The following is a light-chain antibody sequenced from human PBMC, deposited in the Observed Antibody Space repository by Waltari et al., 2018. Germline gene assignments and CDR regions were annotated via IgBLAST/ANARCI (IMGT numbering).Light chain of an antibody. J-gene: IGKJ1*01. CDR3: MQRLQTPWT. Sequence: DIVMTQSPLSLSVTPGEPASISCRSSQSLLYSNGDYHMDWYLQKPGQSPQLLIYLGSPRASGVPDRFSGSRSGTDFTLSISRVEAEDIGVYYCMQRLQTPWTFGQGTKVEIK. CDR2: LGS. V-gene: IGKV2-28*01. CDR1: QSLLYSNGDYH.